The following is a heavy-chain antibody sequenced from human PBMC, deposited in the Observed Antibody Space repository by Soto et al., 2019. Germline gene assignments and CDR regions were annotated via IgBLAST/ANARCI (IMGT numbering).Heavy chain of an antibody. J-gene: IGHJ6*04. CDR2: IYPGDSDT. CDR3: ARLWCGGRFYYYASGMAV. Sequence: GESLNISCKGSGYSFTSYWIGWVRQMPGKGLEWMGIIYPGDSDTRYSPSFQGQVTISADKSISTAYLQWSSLTASDTAIYYCARLWCGGRFYYYASGMAVGGKGPRV. V-gene: IGHV5-51*01. CDR1: GYSFTSYW. D-gene: IGHD3-10*01.